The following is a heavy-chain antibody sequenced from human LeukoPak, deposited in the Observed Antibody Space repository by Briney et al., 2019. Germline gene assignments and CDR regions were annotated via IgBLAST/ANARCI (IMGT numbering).Heavy chain of an antibody. D-gene: IGHD1-20*01. CDR3: ARESITGTTYNY. CDR2: MYFSGST. V-gene: IGHV4-59*01. J-gene: IGHJ4*02. Sequence: SETLSLTCSVSGGSISDYYWGWIRQPPGKRLEWIGYMYFSGSTNYNPSLKSRVTISLDTSKTRFSLRLSSVTAADTAMYYCARESITGTTYNYWGQGTLVTVSS. CDR1: GGSISDYY.